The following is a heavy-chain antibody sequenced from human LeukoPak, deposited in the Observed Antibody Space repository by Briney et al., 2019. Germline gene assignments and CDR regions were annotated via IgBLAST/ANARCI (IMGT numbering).Heavy chain of an antibody. D-gene: IGHD6-19*01. J-gene: IGHJ4*02. CDR1: GFTFSSYG. Sequence: GGSLRLSCAASGFTFSSYGMSWGRQAPGKGLEWVSVINSNSGNTFYADSVKGRFTISRDNSKNTLYLQMNSLSAEDTALYYCAKRPGPAVTGPFDYWGRGTLVTVSS. V-gene: IGHV3-23*01. CDR2: INSNSGNT. CDR3: AKRPGPAVTGPFDY.